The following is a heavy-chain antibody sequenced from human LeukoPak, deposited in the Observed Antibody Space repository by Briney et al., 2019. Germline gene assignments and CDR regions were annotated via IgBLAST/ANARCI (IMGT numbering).Heavy chain of an antibody. J-gene: IGHJ4*02. V-gene: IGHV3-48*02. Sequence: GGSLRLSCAASGFTFSTFAMSWVRQAPGKGLEWVPYISSSSSTIYYADSVKGRFTIPRDNAEDSLYLQMNSLRDEDTAVYYCAREGGFDYWGQGTLVTVSS. D-gene: IGHD2-15*01. CDR1: GFTFSTFA. CDR2: ISSSSSTI. CDR3: AREGGFDY.